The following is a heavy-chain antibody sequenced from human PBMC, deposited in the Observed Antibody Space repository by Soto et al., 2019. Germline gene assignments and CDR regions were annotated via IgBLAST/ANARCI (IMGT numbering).Heavy chain of an antibody. V-gene: IGHV3-23*01. Sequence: PGGSLRLSCTASGFTFRIYAMYWVRQAPGKGLEWVSSISNSGDITYYIDSVKGRFTISRDNFNNALYLQMNSLRAEDTAVYYCAMCFYDGDSGFFDSWARGSLVTVSS. CDR1: GFTFRIYA. D-gene: IGHD4-17*01. CDR2: ISNSGDIT. CDR3: AMCFYDGDSGFFDS. J-gene: IGHJ4*02.